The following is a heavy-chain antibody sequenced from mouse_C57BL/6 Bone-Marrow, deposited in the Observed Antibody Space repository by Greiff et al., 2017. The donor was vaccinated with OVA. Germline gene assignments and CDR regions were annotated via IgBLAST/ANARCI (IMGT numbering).Heavy chain of an antibody. CDR3: TRSDYYGNFDY. D-gene: IGHD1-1*01. V-gene: IGHV1-15*01. CDR1: GYTFTDYE. J-gene: IGHJ2*01. Sequence: VQRVESGAELVRPGASVTLSCKASGYTFTDYEMHWVKQTPVHGLEWIGAIDPETGGTAYNQKFKGKAILTADKSSSTAYMELRSLTSEDSAVYYCTRSDYYGNFDYWGQGTTLTVSS. CDR2: IDPETGGT.